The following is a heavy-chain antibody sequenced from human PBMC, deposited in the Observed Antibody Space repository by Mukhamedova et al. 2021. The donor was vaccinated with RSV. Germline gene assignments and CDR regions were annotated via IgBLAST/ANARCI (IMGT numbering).Heavy chain of an antibody. CDR2: MNPNSGNT. Sequence: EYMGWMNPNSGNTGYAQKFQGRVTMTRNTAINTAYMELSSLTSDDTAVYYCVVHVRGAAYWGQGTLVTVSS. J-gene: IGHJ4*02. CDR3: VVHVRGAAY. V-gene: IGHV1-8*01. D-gene: IGHD3-10*01.